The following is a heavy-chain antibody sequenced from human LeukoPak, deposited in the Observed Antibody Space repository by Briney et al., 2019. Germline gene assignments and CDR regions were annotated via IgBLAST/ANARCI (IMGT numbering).Heavy chain of an antibody. CDR2: IWYDGSNK. J-gene: IGHJ4*02. Sequence: SGGSLRLSCAASGFTFRSYGMHWVRQAPGKGLDWVAVIWYDGSNKYYADSVKGRFTISRDNSKNTLYLQMNSLRAEDTAVYYCARDRGRITMIVVPYFDYWGQGTLVTVSS. D-gene: IGHD3-22*01. V-gene: IGHV3-33*01. CDR1: GFTFRSYG. CDR3: ARDRGRITMIVVPYFDY.